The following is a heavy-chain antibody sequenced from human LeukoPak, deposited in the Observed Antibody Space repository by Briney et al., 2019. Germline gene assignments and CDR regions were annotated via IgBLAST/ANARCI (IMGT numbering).Heavy chain of an antibody. CDR1: GFTFSSYA. V-gene: IGHV3-30*04. D-gene: IGHD3-10*01. Sequence: GGSLRLSCAASGFTFSSYAMHWVRQAPGKGLEWVAVISYDGSNKYYADSVKGRFTISRDNNKNSLYLEMNSLRAEDTALYYCAKDAGEDYMDVWGKGTTVTISS. J-gene: IGHJ6*03. CDR3: AKDAGEDYMDV. CDR2: ISYDGSNK.